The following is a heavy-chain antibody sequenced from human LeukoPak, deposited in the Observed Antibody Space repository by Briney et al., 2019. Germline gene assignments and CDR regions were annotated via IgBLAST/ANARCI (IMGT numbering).Heavy chain of an antibody. J-gene: IGHJ4*02. CDR3: ARGGYGNFIDY. CDR1: GFTFSSYA. CDR2: ISYDGSNK. D-gene: IGHD1-1*01. V-gene: IGHV3-30-3*01. Sequence: GGSLRLSCAASGFTFSSYAMHWVRQAPGKGLEWVAVISYDGSNKYYADSVKGRFTISRDNSKNTLYLQMNSLRAEDTAVYYCARGGYGNFIDYWGQGTLVTVSS.